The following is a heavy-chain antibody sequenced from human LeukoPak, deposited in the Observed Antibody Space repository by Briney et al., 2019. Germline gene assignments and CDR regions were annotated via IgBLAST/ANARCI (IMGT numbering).Heavy chain of an antibody. CDR2: ISAYNGNT. J-gene: IGHJ4*02. CDR3: TYYYDSSGSPGPFDY. Sequence: GASVKVSRKASGYTFTSYGISWVRQAPGQGLEWMGWISAYNGNTNYAQKLQGRVTMTTDTSTSTAYMELRSLRSDDTAVYYCTYYYDSSGSPGPFDYWGQGTLVTVSS. D-gene: IGHD3-22*01. CDR1: GYTFTSYG. V-gene: IGHV1-18*01.